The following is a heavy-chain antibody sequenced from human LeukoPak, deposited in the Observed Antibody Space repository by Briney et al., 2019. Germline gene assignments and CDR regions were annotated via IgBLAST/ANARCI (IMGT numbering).Heavy chain of an antibody. Sequence: GASVKVSCKASGGTSSSYAISWVRQAPGQGLEWMGRIIPIFGIANYAQKFQGRVTITADKSTSTAYMELSSLRSEDTAVYCCASHYGSGTPGYGMDVWGQGTTVTVSS. CDR1: GGTSSSYA. V-gene: IGHV1-69*04. D-gene: IGHD3-10*01. CDR3: ASHYGSGTPGYGMDV. J-gene: IGHJ6*02. CDR2: IIPIFGIA.